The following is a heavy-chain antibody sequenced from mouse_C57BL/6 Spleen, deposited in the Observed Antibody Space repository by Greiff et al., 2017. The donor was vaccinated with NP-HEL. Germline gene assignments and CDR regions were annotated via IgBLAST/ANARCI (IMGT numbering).Heavy chain of an antibody. CDR2: IYPRSGNT. CDR3: ANKDRDYAMDY. V-gene: IGHV1-81*01. J-gene: IGHJ4*01. CDR1: GYTFTSYG. Sequence: VQLQESGAELARPGASVKLSCKASGYTFTSYGISWVKQRTGQGLEWIGEIYPRSGNTYYNEKFKGKATLTADKSSSTAYMELRSLTSEDSAVYFCANKDRDYAMDYWGQGTSVTVSS.